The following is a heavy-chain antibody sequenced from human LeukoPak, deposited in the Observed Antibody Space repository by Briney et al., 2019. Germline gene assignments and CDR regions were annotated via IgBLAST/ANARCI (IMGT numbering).Heavy chain of an antibody. V-gene: IGHV1-2*06. J-gene: IGHJ6*02. CDR2: INPNSGGT. Sequence: ASVKVSCKASGYTFTGCYMHWVRQAPGQGLEWMGRINPNSGGTNYAQKFQGRVTMTRDTSISTAYMELSRLRSDDTAVYYCARDTYDSSEGYYYYGMDVWGQGTTVTVSS. D-gene: IGHD3-22*01. CDR3: ARDTYDSSEGYYYYGMDV. CDR1: GYTFTGCY.